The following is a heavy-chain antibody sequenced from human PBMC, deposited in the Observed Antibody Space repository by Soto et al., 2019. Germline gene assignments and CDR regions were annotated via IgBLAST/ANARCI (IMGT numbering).Heavy chain of an antibody. Sequence: SSVKVSCKASGGTFSSYAISWVRQAPGRGLEWMGGIIPIFGTANYAQKFQGRVTITADESTSTAYMELSSLRSEDTAVYYCAGDGDGYNGEYYYYGMDVWGKGTTVTVLL. D-gene: IGHD2-8*01. CDR1: GGTFSSYA. CDR2: IIPIFGTA. J-gene: IGHJ6*04. CDR3: AGDGDGYNGEYYYYGMDV. V-gene: IGHV1-69*13.